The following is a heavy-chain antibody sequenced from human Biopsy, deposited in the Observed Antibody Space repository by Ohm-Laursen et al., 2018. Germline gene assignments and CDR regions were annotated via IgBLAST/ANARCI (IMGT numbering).Heavy chain of an antibody. V-gene: IGHV4-59*08. CDR1: GGSISSYY. CDR2: IYYTGST. J-gene: IGHJ2*01. CDR3: ARHAPSYSGSYWRYFDL. D-gene: IGHD1-26*01. Sequence: SETLSLTCTVSGGSISSYYWSWIRQPPGKGLEWIGYIYYTGSTNYNPSLKSRVTISVDTSMNHLSLRLTSVTAADTAVYYSARHAPSYSGSYWRYFDLWGRGTLVTVSS.